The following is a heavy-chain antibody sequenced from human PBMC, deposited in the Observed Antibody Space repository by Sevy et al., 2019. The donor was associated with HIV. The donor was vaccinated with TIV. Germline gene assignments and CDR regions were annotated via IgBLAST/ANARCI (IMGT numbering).Heavy chain of an antibody. CDR1: GFTFSDHY. D-gene: IGHD6-13*01. Sequence: GWSLRLSCVASGFTFSDHYMEWVRQAPGKGLEWVGRTRNKADGYTTEYAASVKGRFTISRDESKNSLYVQMNSLKAEDTSVYYCATHAGIAADGRVFDYWGQGTLVTVSS. J-gene: IGHJ4*02. V-gene: IGHV3-72*01. CDR2: TRNKADGYTT. CDR3: ATHAGIAADGRVFDY.